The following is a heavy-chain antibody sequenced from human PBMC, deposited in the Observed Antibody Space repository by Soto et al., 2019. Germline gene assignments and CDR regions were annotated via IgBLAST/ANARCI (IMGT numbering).Heavy chain of an antibody. CDR3: AHAEGGGYGSV. Sequence: QITLKESGPTLVKPTQTLTLTCTFSGFSLSTSGVGVGWIRQPPGKALEWLALIYWDDDKRYSPSLKSRLTXTXATSKNQVVLTMTNMDPVDTATYYCAHAEGGGYGSVWGQGTTVTVSS. V-gene: IGHV2-5*02. D-gene: IGHD3-10*01. J-gene: IGHJ6*02. CDR1: GFSLSTSGVG. CDR2: IYWDDDK.